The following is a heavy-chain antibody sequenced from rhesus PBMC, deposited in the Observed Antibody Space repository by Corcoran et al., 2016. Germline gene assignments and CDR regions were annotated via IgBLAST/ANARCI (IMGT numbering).Heavy chain of an antibody. CDR2: VYGNRART. Sequence: QVQLQESGPGLVKPSETLSLTCTVSGGSITGYHNWNWIRQAPGKGLEWIGAVYGNRARTNYDPSLKGRVTISKDTSKNQFSLGLTSVTAADTAVYYCARQGYTDHLGGLDSWGQGVVVTVSS. J-gene: IGHJ6*01. V-gene: IGHV4-143*01. CDR1: GGSITGYHN. CDR3: ARQGYTDHLGGLDS. D-gene: IGHD2-39*02.